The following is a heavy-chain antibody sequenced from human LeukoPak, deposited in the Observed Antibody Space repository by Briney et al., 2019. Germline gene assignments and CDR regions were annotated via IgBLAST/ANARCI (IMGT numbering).Heavy chain of an antibody. CDR3: AKRGGGFGVVIYEYYFDY. CDR1: GFTFSSYA. V-gene: IGHV3-23*01. Sequence: TGGSLRLSCAASGFTFSSYAMSWVRQAPGKGLEWVSAISGSGGSTYYADSVKGRFTISRDNSKNTLYLQMNSLRAEDTAVYYCAKRGGGFGVVIYEYYFDYWGQGTLVTVSS. CDR2: ISGSGGST. D-gene: IGHD3-3*01. J-gene: IGHJ4*02.